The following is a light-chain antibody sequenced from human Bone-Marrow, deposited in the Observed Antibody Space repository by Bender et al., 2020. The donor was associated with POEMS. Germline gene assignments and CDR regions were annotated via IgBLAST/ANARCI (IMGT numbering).Light chain of an antibody. CDR3: VAWDASLNGWV. Sequence: QSALTQPASVSGSPGQSITISCTGTSSDVGSYNVVSWYQQYPGKAPKVMIYEVSKWPSGVSNRFSGSKSGNTASLAITGLQSDDEAIYFCVAWDASLNGWVFGGGTKLTVL. CDR2: EVS. J-gene: IGLJ3*02. CDR1: SSDVGSYNV. V-gene: IGLV2-14*02.